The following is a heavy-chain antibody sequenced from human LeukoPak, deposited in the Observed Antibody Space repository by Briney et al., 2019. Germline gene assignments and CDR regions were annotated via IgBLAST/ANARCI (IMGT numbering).Heavy chain of an antibody. J-gene: IGHJ4*02. Sequence: PGGSLRLSCAASGFTFNSYSMNWFRQAPGKGLEWVSSISSSSRFIYYADSVKGRFTISRDNAKNSLYLQMNSLRAEDTAVYYCARFIAAPYYFDYWGRGTLVTVSS. CDR1: GFTFNSYS. D-gene: IGHD6-13*01. V-gene: IGHV3-21*01. CDR3: ARFIAAPYYFDY. CDR2: ISSSSRFI.